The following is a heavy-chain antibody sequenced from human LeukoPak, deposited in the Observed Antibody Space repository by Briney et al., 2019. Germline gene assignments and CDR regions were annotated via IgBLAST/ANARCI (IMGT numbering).Heavy chain of an antibody. CDR3: ARDSVDKGFDI. CDR1: GYTFTGNY. V-gene: IGHV1-2*02. J-gene: IGHJ3*02. CDR2: INTLGGGT. Sequence: ASVKLSCTASGYTFTGNYIHWVRQAPGQGLEWLGRINTLGGGTNYAQQFQGRVTMTRDTSISTAYMELSSLRSDATAMYYCARDSVDKGFDIWGQGTMVTVSS.